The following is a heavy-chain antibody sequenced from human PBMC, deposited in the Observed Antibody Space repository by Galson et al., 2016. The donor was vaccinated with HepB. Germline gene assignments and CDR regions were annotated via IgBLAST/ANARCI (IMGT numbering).Heavy chain of an antibody. D-gene: IGHD3-10*01. CDR3: AKASRKSYYYLDH. CDR1: GFTFRTYA. CDR2: IRNTAT. Sequence: SLRLSCAASGFTFRTYAMNWVRQAPGGGLEWISAIRNTATHYADSVKGRLTISRDTSTTTLYLHMSGLSAEDTAVYFCAKASRKSYYYLDHWGQGTLVSVSS. V-gene: IGHV3-23*01. J-gene: IGHJ4*02.